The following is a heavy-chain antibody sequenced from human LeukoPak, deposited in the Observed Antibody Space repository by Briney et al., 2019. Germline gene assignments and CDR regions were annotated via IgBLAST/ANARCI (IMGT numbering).Heavy chain of an antibody. D-gene: IGHD3-3*02. J-gene: IGHJ4*02. Sequence: GGSLRLSCATSGFTFVDYGLSWVRRAPGKGLEWLCAINYNGAITDYADSVKGRFTISRDNAKNSLYLRMDSLRAEDTALYYCARDRLGPSFSVSHFDLWGQGTLITVSS. V-gene: IGHV3-20*04. CDR3: ARDRLGPSFSVSHFDL. CDR2: INYNGAIT. CDR1: GFTFVDYG.